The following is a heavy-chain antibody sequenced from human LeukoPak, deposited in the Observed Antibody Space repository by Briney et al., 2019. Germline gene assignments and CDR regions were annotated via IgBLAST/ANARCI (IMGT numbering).Heavy chain of an antibody. V-gene: IGHV4-59*01. CDR1: GGSISSYY. J-gene: IGHJ3*02. Sequence: SETLSLTCTVSGGSISSYYWSWIRQPPGKGLEWIGYIYYSGSTNYSPSLKSRVTISVDTSKNQFSLKLSSVTAADTAVYYCARGSGINDDDAFDIWGQGTMVTVSS. CDR2: IYYSGST. CDR3: ARGSGINDDDAFDI. D-gene: IGHD1-1*01.